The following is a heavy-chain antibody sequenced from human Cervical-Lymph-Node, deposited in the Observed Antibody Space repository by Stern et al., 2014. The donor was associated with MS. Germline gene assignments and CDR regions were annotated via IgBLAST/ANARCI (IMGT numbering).Heavy chain of an antibody. Sequence: VQLVESGPGLVKPSQTLSLTCTVSGGSISSGGYYWSWIRQHPGKGLEWIGYIPHSGSTSYNPSLTSRVTISVDTSKNQFSLKLSSVTAADTAVYYCARVPSSWQNWFDPWGQGTLVTVSS. D-gene: IGHD6-13*01. CDR1: GGSISSGGYY. CDR2: IPHSGST. J-gene: IGHJ5*02. V-gene: IGHV4-31*03. CDR3: ARVPSSWQNWFDP.